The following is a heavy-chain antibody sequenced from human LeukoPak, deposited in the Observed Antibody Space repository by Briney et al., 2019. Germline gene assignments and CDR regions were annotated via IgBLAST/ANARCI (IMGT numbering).Heavy chain of an antibody. Sequence: PSETLSLTCTVSGGSISSYYWSWIRQPPGKGLEWIGYIYYSGSTNYNPSLKSRVAISVDTSKNQFSLKLSSVTAADTAVYYCASGIAAPFNWFDPWGQGTLVTVSS. D-gene: IGHD6-13*01. CDR3: ASGIAAPFNWFDP. CDR1: GGSISSYY. V-gene: IGHV4-59*01. J-gene: IGHJ5*02. CDR2: IYYSGST.